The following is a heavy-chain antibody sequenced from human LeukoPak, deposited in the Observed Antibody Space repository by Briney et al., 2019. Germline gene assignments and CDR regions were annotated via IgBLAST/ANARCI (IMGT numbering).Heavy chain of an antibody. D-gene: IGHD6-13*01. CDR2: ISYDGSNK. V-gene: IGHV3-30-3*01. CDR3: ARSYSSSPYYYYYYGMDV. Sequence: PGGSLRLSCAASGFTFSSYAMHWVRQAPGKGLEWVAVISYDGSNKYYADSVKGRFTISRDNSKNTLYLQMNSLRAEDTAVYYCARSYSSSPYYYYYYGMDVWGQGTTATVSS. CDR1: GFTFSSYA. J-gene: IGHJ6*02.